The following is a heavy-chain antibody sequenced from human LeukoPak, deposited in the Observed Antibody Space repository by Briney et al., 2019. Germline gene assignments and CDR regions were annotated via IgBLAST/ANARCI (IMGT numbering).Heavy chain of an antibody. Sequence: SETLSLTCTVSGGSISSYYWSWIRQPPGKGLEWIGYIYYSGSTNYDPSLKSRVTISVDTSKNQFSLKLSSVTAADTAVYYCARTPYYDFWSGYHYYFDYWGQGTLVTVSS. CDR1: GGSISSYY. CDR2: IYYSGST. D-gene: IGHD3-3*01. V-gene: IGHV4-59*01. J-gene: IGHJ4*02. CDR3: ARTPYYDFWSGYHYYFDY.